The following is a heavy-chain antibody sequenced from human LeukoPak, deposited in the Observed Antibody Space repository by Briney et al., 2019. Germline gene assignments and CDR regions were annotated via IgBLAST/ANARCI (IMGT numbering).Heavy chain of an antibody. Sequence: SETLSLTCAVYGGSFSGYYWSWIRQPPGKGLEWIGEINHSGSTNYNPSLKSRVTISVDASKNQFSLKLSSVTAADTAVYYCARGPRSPGIAAAGTSFDYWGQGTLVTVSS. CDR2: INHSGST. V-gene: IGHV4-34*01. CDR1: GGSFSGYY. CDR3: ARGPRSPGIAAAGTSFDY. D-gene: IGHD6-13*01. J-gene: IGHJ4*02.